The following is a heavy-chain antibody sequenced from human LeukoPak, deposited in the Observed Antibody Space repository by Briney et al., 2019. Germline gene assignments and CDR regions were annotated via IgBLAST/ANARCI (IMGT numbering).Heavy chain of an antibody. Sequence: PSETLSLTCAVYGGSFSGYYWSWIRQPPGKGLEWIGEINHSGSTNYNPSLKSRVTISVDTSKNQFSLKLSSVTAADTAVYYCAREDILTDHWVAFDIWGQGTMVTVSS. CDR3: AREDILTDHWVAFDI. V-gene: IGHV4-34*01. CDR2: INHSGST. CDR1: GGSFSGYY. J-gene: IGHJ3*02. D-gene: IGHD3-9*01.